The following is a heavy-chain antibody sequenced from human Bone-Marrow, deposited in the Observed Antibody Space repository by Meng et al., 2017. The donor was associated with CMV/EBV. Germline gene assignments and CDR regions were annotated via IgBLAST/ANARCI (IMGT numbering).Heavy chain of an antibody. CDR1: GFSLTTNGMC. Sequence: SGPTLVKPTQTLTLTCTFSGFSLTTNGMCVSWVRQPPGKALEWLALIDWDEDKYYSTSLKTRLTISKVTAKNQVILILINVDPGDTATYYCARRSVRDGMDVWGQGTTVTVSS. CDR2: IDWDEDK. V-gene: IGHV2-70*20. D-gene: IGHD3-3*01. CDR3: ARRSVRDGMDV. J-gene: IGHJ6*02.